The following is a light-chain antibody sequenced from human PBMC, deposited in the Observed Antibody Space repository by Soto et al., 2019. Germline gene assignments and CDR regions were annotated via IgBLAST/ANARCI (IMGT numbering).Light chain of an antibody. CDR1: QRISNW. CDR3: QQYNNYPRT. J-gene: IGKJ1*01. CDR2: DAS. V-gene: IGKV1-5*01. Sequence: DIQMTQSPSTLSASVGDRVTITCRASQRISNWLAWYQQIPGKAPKLLIYDASSLQSGVPSRFSGSGYGTEFTLTISSLQPDDFATYYCQQYNNYPRTFGQGTKVDI.